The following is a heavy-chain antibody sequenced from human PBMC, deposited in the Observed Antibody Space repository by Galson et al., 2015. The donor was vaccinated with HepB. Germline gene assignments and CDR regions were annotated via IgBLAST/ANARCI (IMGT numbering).Heavy chain of an antibody. Sequence: SLRLSCAASRFTFSSYAMHWVRQAPGKGLEYVSAISSNGGSTYYADSVKGRFTISRDNSKNTLYLQMSSLRAEDTAVYYCVKDSNYGSGSYFTVMSGYWGQGTLVTVSS. CDR3: VKDSNYGSGSYFTVMSGY. D-gene: IGHD3-10*01. J-gene: IGHJ4*02. CDR2: ISSNGGST. CDR1: RFTFSSYA. V-gene: IGHV3-64D*06.